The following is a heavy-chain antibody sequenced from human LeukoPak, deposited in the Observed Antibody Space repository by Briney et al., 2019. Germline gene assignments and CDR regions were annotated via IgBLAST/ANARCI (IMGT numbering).Heavy chain of an antibody. V-gene: IGHV4-59*12. D-gene: IGHD6-19*01. CDR3: ARETGLGSGWYGERLFDY. Sequence: PSETLSLTCTVSGGSISSYHWGWIRQPPGKGLEWIGYIYPSGSTNYNSSLKSRLTISLDTSKNQFSLRLSSVTAADTAVYYCARETGLGSGWYGERLFDYWGQGTLVTVSS. CDR1: GGSISSYH. CDR2: IYPSGST. J-gene: IGHJ4*02.